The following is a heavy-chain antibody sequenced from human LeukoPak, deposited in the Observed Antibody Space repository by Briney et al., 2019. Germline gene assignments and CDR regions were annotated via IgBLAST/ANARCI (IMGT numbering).Heavy chain of an antibody. V-gene: IGHV3-23*01. CDR3: AKAHQLVLLRFGEY. Sequence: PGGSLRLSCAASGFTFSSYAMSWVRQAPGKGLEWVSAISGSGGSTYYADSVKGRFTISRDNSKNTLYLQMNSLRAEDTAVYYCAKAHQLVLLRFGEYWGQGTLVTVSS. J-gene: IGHJ4*02. D-gene: IGHD3-10*01. CDR2: ISGSGGST. CDR1: GFTFSSYA.